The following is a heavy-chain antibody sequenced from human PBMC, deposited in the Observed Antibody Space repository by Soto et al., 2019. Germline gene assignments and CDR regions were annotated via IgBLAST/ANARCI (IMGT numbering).Heavy chain of an antibody. V-gene: IGHV3-30*18. J-gene: IGHJ3*02. CDR2: ISYDGSNK. D-gene: IGHD1-26*01. Sequence: GGSLRLSCAASGFTFRSYGMHWVRQAPGKGLEWVTVISYDGSNKYYADSVKGRFTISRDNSKNTLYLQMHSLRPEDTALYYCAKGGVGSTSNAFDIWGQGTMVTVS. CDR1: GFTFRSYG. CDR3: AKGGVGSTSNAFDI.